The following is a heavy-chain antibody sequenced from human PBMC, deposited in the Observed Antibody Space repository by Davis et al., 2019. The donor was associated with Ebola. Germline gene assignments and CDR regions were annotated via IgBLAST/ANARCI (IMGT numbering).Heavy chain of an antibody. CDR3: AKGVAVAGTSSFDY. V-gene: IGHV3-33*06. J-gene: IGHJ4*02. D-gene: IGHD6-19*01. Sequence: GESLKISCAASGFTFNKCAMSWVRQAPGKGLEWVAVIWYDGSNKYYADSVKGRFTISRDNSKNTLYLQMNSLRAEDTAVYYCAKGVAVAGTSSFDYWGQGTLVTVSS. CDR1: GFTFNKCA. CDR2: IWYDGSNK.